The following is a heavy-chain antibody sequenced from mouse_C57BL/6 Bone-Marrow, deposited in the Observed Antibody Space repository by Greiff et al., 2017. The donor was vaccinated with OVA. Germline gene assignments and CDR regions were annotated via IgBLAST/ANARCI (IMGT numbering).Heavy chain of an antibody. Sequence: EVQLQQSGAELVRPGASVKLSCTASGFNIKDDYMHWVKQRPEQGLEWIGWIDPENGDTEYASKFQGKATITADTSSNTDYLQLSSLTSEDTAVYYCTLIYYGNYGWFDYWGQGTTLTVSS. CDR2: IDPENGDT. D-gene: IGHD2-1*01. J-gene: IGHJ2*01. V-gene: IGHV14-4*01. CDR3: TLIYYGNYGWFDY. CDR1: GFNIKDDY.